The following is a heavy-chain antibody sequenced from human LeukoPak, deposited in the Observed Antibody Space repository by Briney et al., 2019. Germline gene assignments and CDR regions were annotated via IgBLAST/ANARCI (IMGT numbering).Heavy chain of an antibody. D-gene: IGHD6-19*01. J-gene: IGHJ4*02. CDR2: IDWDDDK. CDR1: GFSLSTSGMC. CDR3: ARIRRYSSGWYWVDY. Sequence: SGPALVKPTQTLTLTCTFSGFSLSTSGMCVSWIRQPPGKALEWLARIDWDDDKYYSTSLKTRLTISKDTSKNQVVLTMTNMDPVDTATYYCARIRRYSSGWYWVDYWGQGTLVTVSS. V-gene: IGHV2-70*11.